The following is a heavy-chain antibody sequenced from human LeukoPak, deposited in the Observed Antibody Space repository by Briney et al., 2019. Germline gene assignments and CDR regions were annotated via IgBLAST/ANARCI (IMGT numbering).Heavy chain of an antibody. V-gene: IGHV4-61*02. Sequence: PSQTLSLICTVSGGSISSGSSYCSWSRQPAGRGLEWIGRIYTSGSTNYNPSLKSRVTISVDTSKTQFSLKLSSVTAADTAVYYCAGGTIFGVTKYYYYYYGMDVWGQGTTVTVSS. CDR1: GGSISSGSSY. CDR2: IYTSGST. CDR3: AGGTIFGVTKYYYYYYGMDV. J-gene: IGHJ6*02. D-gene: IGHD3-3*01.